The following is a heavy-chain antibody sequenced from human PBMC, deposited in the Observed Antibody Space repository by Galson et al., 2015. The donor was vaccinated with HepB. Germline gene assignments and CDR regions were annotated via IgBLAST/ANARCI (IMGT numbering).Heavy chain of an antibody. CDR2: IDPSDSYT. Sequence: QSGAEVKKPGESLRISCKGSGYSFTSYWISWVRQMPGKGLEWMGRIDPSDSYTNYSPSFQGHVTISADKSISTAYLQWSSLKASDTAMYYCARELKVYDSSGYYPDYWGQGTLVTVSS. CDR1: GYSFTSYW. CDR3: ARELKVYDSSGYYPDY. V-gene: IGHV5-10-1*01. J-gene: IGHJ4*02. D-gene: IGHD3-22*01.